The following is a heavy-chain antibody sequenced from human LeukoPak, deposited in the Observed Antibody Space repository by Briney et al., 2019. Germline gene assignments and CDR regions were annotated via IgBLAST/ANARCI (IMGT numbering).Heavy chain of an antibody. CDR2: ISVYNGNI. V-gene: IGHV1-18*01. D-gene: IGHD3-10*01. J-gene: IGHJ4*02. CDR3: ARAINYGSGSYYLFDY. CDR1: GYSFISYG. Sequence: GASVKVSCKASGYSFISYGISWVRQAPGQGLDWMGWISVYNGNIHYAQRFQGRVTVTTDTSTNTANMELRSLRSDDTAVYYCARAINYGSGSYYLFDYWGQGTLVTVSS.